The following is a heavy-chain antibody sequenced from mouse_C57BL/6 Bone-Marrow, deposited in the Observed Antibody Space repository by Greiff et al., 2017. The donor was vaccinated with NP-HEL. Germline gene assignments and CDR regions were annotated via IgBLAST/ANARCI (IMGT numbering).Heavy chain of an antibody. Sequence: EVMLVESGGGLVKPGGSLKLSCAASGFTFSDYGMHWVRQAPEKGLEWVAYISSGSSTIYYADTVKGRFTISRDNAKNTLFLQMTRLRAEDTAMYYCETRESNGYAMDYWGQGTSVTVSS. CDR1: GFTFSDYG. CDR2: ISSGSSTI. D-gene: IGHD2-5*01. CDR3: ETRESNGYAMDY. J-gene: IGHJ4*01. V-gene: IGHV5-17*01.